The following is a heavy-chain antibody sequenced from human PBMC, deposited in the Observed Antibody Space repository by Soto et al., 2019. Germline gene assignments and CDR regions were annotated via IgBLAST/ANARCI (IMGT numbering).Heavy chain of an antibody. Sequence: VQLVQSGAEVKKPGSSVKLSCKASGGTFNRYTISWVRQAPGQGLEWMGGIIPIFGTANYAQKFQGRVAILADESTSADYIELRSLRSEDTAVYYCALWGFRDGNNSKYNYSGMDVWGQGTTVTVSS. V-gene: IGHV1-69*01. D-gene: IGHD1-1*01. J-gene: IGHJ6*02. CDR3: ALWGFRDGNNSKYNYSGMDV. CDR1: GGTFNRYT. CDR2: IIPIFGTA.